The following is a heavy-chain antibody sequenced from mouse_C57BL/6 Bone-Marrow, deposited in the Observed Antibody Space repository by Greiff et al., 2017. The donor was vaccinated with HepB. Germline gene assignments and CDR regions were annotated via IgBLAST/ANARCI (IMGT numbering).Heavy chain of an antibody. CDR1: GYTFTDYY. J-gene: IGHJ4*01. V-gene: IGHV1-26*01. D-gene: IGHD1-1*01. Sequence: EVQLQQSGPELVKPGASVKISCKASGYTFTDYYMNWVKQSHGKSLEWIGDINPNNGGTSYNQKFKGKATLTVDKSSSTAYMELRSLTSEDSAVYYCARLYYGRDAMDYWGQGTSVTVSS. CDR3: ARLYYGRDAMDY. CDR2: INPNNGGT.